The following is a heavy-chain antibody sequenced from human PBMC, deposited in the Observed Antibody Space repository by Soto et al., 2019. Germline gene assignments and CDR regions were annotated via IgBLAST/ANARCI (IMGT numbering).Heavy chain of an antibody. Sequence: EVQLVESGGGLVQPGGSLRLSCEASGFTFSSYWMHWVRQGPGKELVWVSRISSDGSSTNYADSVKGRFTISRDNAKNTLYLQMNSLRAEDTAVYYCARCWYYYDSGRYFSGDAFDIWGHGTMVTVSS. CDR2: ISSDGSST. J-gene: IGHJ3*02. CDR1: GFTFSSYW. D-gene: IGHD3-22*01. CDR3: ARCWYYYDSGRYFSGDAFDI. V-gene: IGHV3-74*01.